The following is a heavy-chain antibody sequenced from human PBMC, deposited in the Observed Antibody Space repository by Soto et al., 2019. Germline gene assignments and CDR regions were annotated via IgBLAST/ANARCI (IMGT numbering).Heavy chain of an antibody. V-gene: IGHV1-18*01. Sequence: QVQLVQSGAEVKKPGASVKVSCKASGYTFSNYGISWVRQAPGQGLEWMGWISGYNGNTNHAQKLQGRVTMTTDTSTSTAYRVLRSLRSDDTAVYYCARGVGSGSYYNQYNWFDPWGQGTLVTVSS. D-gene: IGHD3-10*01. CDR2: ISGYNGNT. J-gene: IGHJ5*02. CDR1: GYTFSNYG. CDR3: ARGVGSGSYYNQYNWFDP.